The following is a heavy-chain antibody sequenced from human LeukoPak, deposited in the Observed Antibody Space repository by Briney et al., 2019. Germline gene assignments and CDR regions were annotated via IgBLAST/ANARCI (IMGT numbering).Heavy chain of an antibody. D-gene: IGHD3-22*01. CDR1: GFTFSSYW. CDR2: IKQDGSEK. J-gene: IGHJ5*02. V-gene: IGHV3-7*03. Sequence: PGRSLRLSCAASGFTFSSYWMSWVRQAPGKGLEWVANIKQDGSEKYYVDSVKGRFTISRDNAKNSLYLQMNSLRAEDTAVYYCARDSSGYGELWFDPWGQGTLVTVSS. CDR3: ARDSSGYGELWFDP.